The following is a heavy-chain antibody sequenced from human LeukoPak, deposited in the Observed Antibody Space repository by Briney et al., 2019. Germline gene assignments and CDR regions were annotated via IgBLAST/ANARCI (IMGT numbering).Heavy chain of an antibody. Sequence: GGSLTLSCAASGFTFSTYWMSGVRQAPGKGLEWVANIKQDGSEKNYVDSVLGRFTISRDNAENSLYLQMNSLRAEDTAVYYCARGGTTVTARDYFDYWGQGSPVTVSS. D-gene: IGHD4-11*01. CDR1: GFTFSTYW. CDR2: IKQDGSEK. V-gene: IGHV3-7*01. J-gene: IGHJ4*02. CDR3: ARGGTTVTARDYFDY.